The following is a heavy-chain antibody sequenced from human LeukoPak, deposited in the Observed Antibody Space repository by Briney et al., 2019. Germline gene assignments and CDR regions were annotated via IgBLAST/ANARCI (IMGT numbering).Heavy chain of an antibody. Sequence: GGSLRLSCAASGFTISSYAMSWVRQAPGKGLEWVSAISGSGGSTYYADSVKGRFTISRDNSENTVYLQMNSLRAEDTAVYYCAKVKWPHFDYWGQGTQVTVSS. V-gene: IGHV3-23*01. CDR1: GFTISSYA. J-gene: IGHJ4*02. D-gene: IGHD5-12*01. CDR2: ISGSGGST. CDR3: AKVKWPHFDY.